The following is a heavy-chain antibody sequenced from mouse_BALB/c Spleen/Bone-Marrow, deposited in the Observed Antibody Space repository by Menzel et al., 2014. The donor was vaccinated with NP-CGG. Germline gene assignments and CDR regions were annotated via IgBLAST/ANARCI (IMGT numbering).Heavy chain of an antibody. V-gene: IGHV5-17*02. CDR1: GFTFSSSG. CDR2: ISSGSSTI. J-gene: IGHJ3*01. CDR3: ARGAARATWFAY. D-gene: IGHD3-1*01. Sequence: EVQVVESGGGLVQPGGSRKLSCAASGFTFSSSGMHWVRQAPEKGLEWVAYISSGSSTIYYADTVKGRFTISRDNPKNTLLLQMTSLRSEDTAMYYCARGAARATWFAYWGQGTLVTVSA.